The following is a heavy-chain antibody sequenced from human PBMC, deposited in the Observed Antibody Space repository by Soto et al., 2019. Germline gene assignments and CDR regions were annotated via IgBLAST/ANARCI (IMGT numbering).Heavy chain of an antibody. Sequence: PSETLSLTCAVYGGSFSGYYWSWIRQPPGKGLEWIGEINHSGSTNYNPSLKSRVTISVDTSKNQFSLKLSSVTAADTAVYYCARSNRRLPFDIWGQGTMVTVSS. CDR3: ARSNRRLPFDI. CDR1: GGSFSGYY. J-gene: IGHJ3*02. V-gene: IGHV4-34*01. CDR2: INHSGST.